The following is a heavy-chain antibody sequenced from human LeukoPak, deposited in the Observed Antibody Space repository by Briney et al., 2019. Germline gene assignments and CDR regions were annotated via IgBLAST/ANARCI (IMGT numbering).Heavy chain of an antibody. CDR3: ARAYCSGGSCYSDY. CDR2: IYYSGST. D-gene: IGHD2-15*01. Sequence: PSETLSLTCTVSGGSISSSSYYWSWIRQPPGKGLEWIGYIYYSGSTNYNPSLKSRVTISVDTSKNQFSLKLSSVTAADTAVYYCARAYCSGGSCYSDYWGQGTLVTVSS. V-gene: IGHV4-61*05. CDR1: GGSISSSSYY. J-gene: IGHJ4*02.